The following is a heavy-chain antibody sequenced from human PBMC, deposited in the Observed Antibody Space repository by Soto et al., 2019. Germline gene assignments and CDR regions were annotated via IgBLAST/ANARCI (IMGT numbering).Heavy chain of an antibody. J-gene: IGHJ4*02. D-gene: IGHD5-18*01. V-gene: IGHV4-39*02. CDR3: AREGYSYAPFDY. Sequence: PSETLSLTCTVSGGSISSSSYYWGWIRQPPGKGLGWIGSIYYSGSTYYNPSLKSRVTISVDTSKNQFSLKLSSVTAADTAVYYCAREGYSYAPFDYWGQGTLVTVSS. CDR2: IYYSGST. CDR1: GGSISSSSYY.